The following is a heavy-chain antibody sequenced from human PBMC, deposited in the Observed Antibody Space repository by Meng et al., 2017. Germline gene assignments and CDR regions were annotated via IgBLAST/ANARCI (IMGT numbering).Heavy chain of an antibody. Sequence: GESLKISCAASGFTFSSYSMNWVRQAPGKGLEWVSSISSSSSYIYYADSVKGRFTISRDNAKNSLYLQMNSLRAEDTAVYYCARDLWFGEGYWGQGTLVTGSS. J-gene: IGHJ4*02. CDR1: GFTFSSYS. CDR3: ARDLWFGEGY. CDR2: ISSSSSYI. V-gene: IGHV3-21*01. D-gene: IGHD3-10*01.